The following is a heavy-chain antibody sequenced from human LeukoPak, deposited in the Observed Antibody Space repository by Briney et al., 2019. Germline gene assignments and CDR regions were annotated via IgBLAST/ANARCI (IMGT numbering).Heavy chain of an antibody. CDR2: IKEDGYGK. CDR1: GFTFSRST. V-gene: IGHV3-7*03. J-gene: IGHJ4*01. D-gene: IGHD6-19*01. Sequence: GGSLRLSCAASGFTFSRSTMAWVRQAPGKGLEWLANIKEDGYGKHYGDSVKGRFTISRDNAQNTLYLQMNSLRAEDTAVYYCAKGIYSSGWSYFDYWGHGTLVTVSS. CDR3: AKGIYSSGWSYFDY.